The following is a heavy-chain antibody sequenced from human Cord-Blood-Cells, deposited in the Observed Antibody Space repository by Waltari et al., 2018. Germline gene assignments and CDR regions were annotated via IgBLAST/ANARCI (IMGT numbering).Heavy chain of an antibody. V-gene: IGHV3-48*03. CDR2: ISSSGSTI. J-gene: IGHJ4*02. Sequence: EVQLVESGGGLVQPGGSLRLSCAASGFTVSSYEMNWVRQAPGKGLEWVSYISSSGSTIYYADSVKGRCTISRDNAKNSLYLQMNSLRAEDTAVYYCARRGNMGGSGRPFDYWGQGTLVTVSS. D-gene: IGHD3-10*01. CDR3: ARRGNMGGSGRPFDY. CDR1: GFTVSSYE.